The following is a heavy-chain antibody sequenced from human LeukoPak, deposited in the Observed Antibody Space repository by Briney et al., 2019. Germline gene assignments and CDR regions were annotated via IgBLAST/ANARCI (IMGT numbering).Heavy chain of an antibody. Sequence: ASVKVSCKASGYTFTSYGISWVRQAPGQGLEWMGWISAYNGNTNYAQKLQGRVTMTTDTSTSTAYMELRSLRSDDTAVYYCARDQLLTWLWFEELLSSHYYYYGMDVWGQGTTVTVSS. CDR3: ARDQLLTWLWFEELLSSHYYYYGMDV. V-gene: IGHV1-18*01. D-gene: IGHD3-10*01. CDR2: ISAYNGNT. J-gene: IGHJ6*02. CDR1: GYTFTSYG.